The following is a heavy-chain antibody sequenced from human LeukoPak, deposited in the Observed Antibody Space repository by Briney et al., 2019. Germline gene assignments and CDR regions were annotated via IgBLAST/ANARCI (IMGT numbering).Heavy chain of an antibody. CDR2: INAGNGNT. CDR1: GYTFTSYA. D-gene: IGHD3-16*02. J-gene: IGHJ4*02. V-gene: IGHV1-3*01. CDR3: ARARASRYYFDY. Sequence: GASVKVSCKASGYTFTSYAMHWVRQAPGQRLEWMGWINAGNGNTKYSQKFQGRVTITRDTSASTAYMELSSLGSEDMAVYYCARARASRYYFDYWGQGTLVTVSS.